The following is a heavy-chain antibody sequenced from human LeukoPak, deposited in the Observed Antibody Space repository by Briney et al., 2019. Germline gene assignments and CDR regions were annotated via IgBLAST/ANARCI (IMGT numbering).Heavy chain of an antibody. CDR2: INWNGGST. CDR3: ARDSRERYSGSYLDAFDI. J-gene: IGHJ3*02. D-gene: IGHD1-26*01. CDR1: GFTFDDYG. Sequence: GGSLRLSCAASGFTFDDYGMSWVRQAPGKGLEWVSGINWNGGSTGYADSVKGRFTISRDNAKNSLYLQMNSLRAEDTALYYCARDSRERYSGSYLDAFDIWGQGTMVTVSS. V-gene: IGHV3-20*04.